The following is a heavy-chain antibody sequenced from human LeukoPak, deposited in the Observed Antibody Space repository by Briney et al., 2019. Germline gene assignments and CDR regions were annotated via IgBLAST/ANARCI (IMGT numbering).Heavy chain of an antibody. D-gene: IGHD4-17*01. CDR3: ARASTTVPKLRDH. Sequence: GGSLRLSCAASGFTFSTYWMHWVRQAPGKGLVWVAGIKGDGSPTIYADSVKGRFTISRDNSKNTLSVHTGSLRVDDTAVYYCARASTTVPKLRDHWGRGTLVTVSS. CDR2: IKGDGSPT. J-gene: IGHJ4*02. CDR1: GFTFSTYW. V-gene: IGHV3-74*01.